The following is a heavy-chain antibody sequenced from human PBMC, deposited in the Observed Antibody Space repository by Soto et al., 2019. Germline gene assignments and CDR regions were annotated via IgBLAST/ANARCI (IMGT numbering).Heavy chain of an antibody. V-gene: IGHV1-18*04. CDR2: ISAYNGNT. CDR1: GYTFSSYG. Sequence: ASVKVSCKASGYTFSSYGISWVRQAPGQGLEWMGMISAYNGNTNYAQKVQGRVTMTTDTSTSTAYMELRSLRSDDTAVYYCAREGRGTTGTDQYYYYYGMDVWGQGTTVTVSS. CDR3: AREGRGTTGTDQYYYYYGMDV. D-gene: IGHD1-1*01. J-gene: IGHJ6*02.